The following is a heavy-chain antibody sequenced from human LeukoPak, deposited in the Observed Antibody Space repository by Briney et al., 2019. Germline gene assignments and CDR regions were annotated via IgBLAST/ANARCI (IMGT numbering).Heavy chain of an antibody. CDR3: ARWGRYCSSTSCQFSGFDP. V-gene: IGHV1-18*01. Sequence: ASVKVSCKASGYTFTSYAISWVRQAPGQGLEWMGWISAYNGNTNYAQKLQGRVTMTTDTSTSTAYMELRSLRSDDTAVYYCARWGRYCSSTSCQFSGFDPWGQGTLVSVSS. CDR2: ISAYNGNT. CDR1: GYTFTSYA. J-gene: IGHJ5*02. D-gene: IGHD2-2*01.